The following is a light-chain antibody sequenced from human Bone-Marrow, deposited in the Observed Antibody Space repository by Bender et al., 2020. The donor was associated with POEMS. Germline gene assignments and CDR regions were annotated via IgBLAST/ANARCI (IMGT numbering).Light chain of an antibody. CDR3: CSYTVRRTLI. CDR1: SSDVGSFNL. J-gene: IGLJ2*01. V-gene: IGLV2-14*02. Sequence: QSALTQPASVSGSPGQSITISCTGTSSDVGSFNLVSWYQQHPGKAPKLVVYEVSERPSGVSHRFSGSKSGNMASLTISGLQAEDEADYYCCSYTVRRTLIFGGGT. CDR2: EVS.